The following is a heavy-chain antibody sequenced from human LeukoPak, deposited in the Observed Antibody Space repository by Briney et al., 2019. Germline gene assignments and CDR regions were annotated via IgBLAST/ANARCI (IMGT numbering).Heavy chain of an antibody. CDR2: INHSGST. CDR3: ARGVRKVLLWFGADNWFDP. J-gene: IGHJ5*02. Sequence: SETLSLTCAVYGGSFSGYYWSWIRQPPGKGLEWIGEINHSGSTNYNPSLKSRVTISVDTSKNQFSLKLSSVTAADTAVYYCARGVRKVLLWFGADNWFDPWGQGTLVTVSS. D-gene: IGHD3-10*01. V-gene: IGHV4-34*01. CDR1: GGSFSGYY.